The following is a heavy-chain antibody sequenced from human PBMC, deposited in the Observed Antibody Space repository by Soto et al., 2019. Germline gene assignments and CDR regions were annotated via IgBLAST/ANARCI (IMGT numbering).Heavy chain of an antibody. Sequence: QVQLVQSGAEVKKPGSSVKVSCKASGGTFSSFAVNWLRQAPGQGPEWMGDINPIFGTANYAQKFQGRVTITADESRNTVYMELRSLKSEDTAVYYCARDRNIVASLWFDPWGQGTLVTVSS. D-gene: IGHD2-15*01. CDR3: ARDRNIVASLWFDP. V-gene: IGHV1-69*12. CDR2: INPIFGTA. CDR1: GGTFSSFA. J-gene: IGHJ5*02.